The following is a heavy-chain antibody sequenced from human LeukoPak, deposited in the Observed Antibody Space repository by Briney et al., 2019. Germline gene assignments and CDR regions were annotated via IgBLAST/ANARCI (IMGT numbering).Heavy chain of an antibody. V-gene: IGHV4-34*01. Sequence: SETLSLTCAVYGGSFSGYYWSWIRQPPGKGLEWIGEINHSGSTNYNPSLKSRVTISVDTSKNQFSLKLSSVTAADTAVYYCARVWGLINWGQGTLVTVSS. CDR2: INHSGST. J-gene: IGHJ4*02. D-gene: IGHD2-21*01. CDR1: GGSFSGYY. CDR3: ARVWGLIN.